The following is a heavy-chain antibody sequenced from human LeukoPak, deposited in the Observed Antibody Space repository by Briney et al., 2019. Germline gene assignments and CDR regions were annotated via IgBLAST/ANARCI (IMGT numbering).Heavy chain of an antibody. J-gene: IGHJ3*02. V-gene: IGHV4-39*01. Sequence: SETLSLTCTVSGGSISSSSYYWGWIRQPPGKGLEWIGSIYYSGSTYYNPSLKSRVTISVDTSKNQFSLKLSSVTAADTAVYYCARPGYCSSPYDAFDIWGQGTMVTVSS. CDR3: ARPGYCSSPYDAFDI. D-gene: IGHD6-6*01. CDR1: GGSISSSSYY. CDR2: IYYSGST.